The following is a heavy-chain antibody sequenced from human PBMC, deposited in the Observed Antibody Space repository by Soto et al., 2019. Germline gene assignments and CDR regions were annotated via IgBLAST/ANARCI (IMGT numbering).Heavy chain of an antibody. CDR3: ARGWGRIFDY. Sequence: QVQLQQWGAGLLKPSETLSLTCAVYGGSFSGYYWSWIRQPPGKGLEWIGEINHSGSTNYNPSLKSRVTISVDTSKNQFSLKLSSVTAADTAVYYCARGWGRIFDYWGQGTLLTVSS. D-gene: IGHD7-27*01. CDR2: INHSGST. V-gene: IGHV4-34*01. J-gene: IGHJ4*02. CDR1: GGSFSGYY.